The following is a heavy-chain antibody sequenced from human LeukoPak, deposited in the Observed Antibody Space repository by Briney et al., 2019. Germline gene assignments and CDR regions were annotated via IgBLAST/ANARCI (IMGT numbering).Heavy chain of an antibody. V-gene: IGHV4-59*01. CDR3: ARTFSGWYLYFDY. Sequence: SDTLSLTCTVSGGSISSYYWSWIRQPPGKGLEWIAYIDYSGRTNYNPSLKSRATISVDTSKDQFSLKLSSVTAADTAVYYCARTFSGWYLYFDYWGQGILVTVSS. D-gene: IGHD6-19*01. J-gene: IGHJ4*02. CDR2: IDYSGRT. CDR1: GGSISSYY.